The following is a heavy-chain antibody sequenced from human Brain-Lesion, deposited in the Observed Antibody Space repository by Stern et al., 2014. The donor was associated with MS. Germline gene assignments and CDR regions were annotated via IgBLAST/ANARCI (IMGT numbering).Heavy chain of an antibody. V-gene: IGHV3-23*04. CDR1: GFSFSTYA. Sequence: EVQLAESGGGLVQPGGSLRLSCAASGFSFSTYAMSWVRQTPGKGLQWVSVISGRVGPTYYADSVKGRFTISRDNSKNTLYLQMDSLRADDTAVYYCAKWPHHIAVAGTRYFQHWGQGTLVTVSS. CDR3: AKWPHHIAVAGTRYFQH. D-gene: IGHD6-19*01. J-gene: IGHJ1*01. CDR2: ISGRVGPT.